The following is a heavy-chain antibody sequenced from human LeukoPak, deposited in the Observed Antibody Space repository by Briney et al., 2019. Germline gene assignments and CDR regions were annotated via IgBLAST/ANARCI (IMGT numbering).Heavy chain of an antibody. Sequence: ASVKVSCKASGYSFTSYDINWVRQATGQGPEWMGWMNPNSGNTGYAQKFQGRVTMTRNTSISTAYMELSSLGSEDTAVYYCARNLVTTRYFDYWGQGILVTVSS. CDR2: MNPNSGNT. J-gene: IGHJ4*02. CDR3: ARNLVTTRYFDY. V-gene: IGHV1-8*01. D-gene: IGHD4-17*01. CDR1: GYSFTSYD.